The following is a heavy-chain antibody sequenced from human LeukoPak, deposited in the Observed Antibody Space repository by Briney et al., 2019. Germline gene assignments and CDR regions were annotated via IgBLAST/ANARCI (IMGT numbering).Heavy chain of an antibody. CDR1: GGIFSCYA. V-gene: IGHV1-69*13. D-gene: IGHD2-21*02. CDR2: IIPFFGTA. J-gene: IGHJ3*02. CDR3: ARYGVVGIVVVTGGAFDI. Sequence: SVMVSCRASGGIFSCYAIGWVRQAPGQGLEWMGGIIPFFGTANYAQKFQGSVTITADESTSPAYMELSSLRSEDTAVYYCARYGVVGIVVVTGGAFDIWGQGTMVTVSS.